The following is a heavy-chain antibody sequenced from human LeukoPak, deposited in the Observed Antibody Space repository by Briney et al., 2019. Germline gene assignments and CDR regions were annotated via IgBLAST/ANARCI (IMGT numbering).Heavy chain of an antibody. D-gene: IGHD3-22*01. CDR2: INPNSGGT. V-gene: IGHV1-2*02. CDR3: ARAYYYDSSGYQGFDY. Sequence: ASVKVSCKASGYTFTGSYMHSVRQAPGDGLEWMGWINPNSGGTNYAQKFQGTVTMTRDTSISTAYMELSRLRSDDTAVYYCARAYYYDSSGYQGFDYWGQGTVVTVSS. J-gene: IGHJ4*02. CDR1: GYTFTGSY.